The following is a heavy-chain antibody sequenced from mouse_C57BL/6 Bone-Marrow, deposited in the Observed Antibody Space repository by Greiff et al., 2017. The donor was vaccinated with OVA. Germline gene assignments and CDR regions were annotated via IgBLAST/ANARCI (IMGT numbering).Heavy chain of an antibody. Sequence: VQLKESGAELVRPGASVKLSCTASGFNIKDDYMHWVKQRPEQGLEWIGWIDPENGDTEYASKFQGKATITADTSSNTAYLQLSSLTSEDTAVYYCTTGDYTMVTTETAYYFDYWGQGTTLTVSS. V-gene: IGHV14-4*01. D-gene: IGHD2-2*01. J-gene: IGHJ2*01. CDR3: TTGDYTMVTTETAYYFDY. CDR2: IDPENGDT. CDR1: GFNIKDDY.